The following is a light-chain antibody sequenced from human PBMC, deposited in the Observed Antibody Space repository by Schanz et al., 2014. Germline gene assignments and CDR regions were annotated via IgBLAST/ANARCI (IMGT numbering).Light chain of an antibody. Sequence: HSALTQPPSASGSPGQSVTISCTGTSSDVGGYNYVSWYQQHPGKAPKLMIYEVTKRPSGVPDRFSGSKSGNTASLTVSGLQAEDEAHYFCTSYAGNNILLFGGGTKLTVL. CDR2: EVT. J-gene: IGLJ2*01. CDR1: SSDVGGYNY. V-gene: IGLV2-8*01. CDR3: TSYAGNNILL.